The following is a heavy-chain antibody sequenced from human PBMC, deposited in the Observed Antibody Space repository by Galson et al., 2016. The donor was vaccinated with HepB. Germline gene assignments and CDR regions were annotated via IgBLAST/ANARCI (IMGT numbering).Heavy chain of an antibody. CDR3: ARMRPGESAFDL. V-gene: IGHV1-69-2*01. CDR2: VDPADDDI. D-gene: IGHD3-16*01. CDR1: GNSFSDSY. Sequence: VKVSCKVSGNSFSDSYIHWVRQAPGKGLEWLGLVDPADDDIIVAERFRGRISMIADTSRDTAYMELNSLTSEDTAVYFCARMRPGESAFDLWGQGTRVTVSS. J-gene: IGHJ3*01.